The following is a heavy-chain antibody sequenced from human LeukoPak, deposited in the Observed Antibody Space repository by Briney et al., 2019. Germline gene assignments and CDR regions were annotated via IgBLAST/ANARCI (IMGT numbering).Heavy chain of an antibody. CDR3: ARTSIAARRANAFDI. CDR2: IYHSEST. Sequence: PSETLSLTCAVSGGSISSGGYSWSWIRQPPGKGLEWMVYIYHSESTYYNPSLKSRVTISVDRSKNQFSLKLSSVTAADTAVYYCARTSIAARRANAFDIWGQGTMVTVSS. J-gene: IGHJ3*02. CDR1: GGSISSGGYS. D-gene: IGHD6-6*01. V-gene: IGHV4-30-2*01.